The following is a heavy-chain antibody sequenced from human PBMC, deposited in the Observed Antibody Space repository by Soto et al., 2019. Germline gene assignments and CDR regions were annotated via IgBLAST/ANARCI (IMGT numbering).Heavy chain of an antibody. CDR3: ARTPRYFDWLFYFDY. V-gene: IGHV1-2*04. Sequence: GASVKVSCKASGYTFTGYYMHWVRQAPGQGLEWMGWINPNSGGTNYAQKFQGWVTMTRDTSISTAYMELSRLRSDDTAVYYCARTPRYFDWLFYFDYWGQGTLVTVSS. CDR1: GYTFTGYY. J-gene: IGHJ4*02. CDR2: INPNSGGT. D-gene: IGHD3-9*01.